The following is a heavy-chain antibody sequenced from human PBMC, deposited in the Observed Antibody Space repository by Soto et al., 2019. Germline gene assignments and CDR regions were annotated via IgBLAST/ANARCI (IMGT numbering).Heavy chain of an antibody. Sequence: SETLSLTCAVSGYSISSGYYWGWIRQPPGKGLEWIGSIYHSGSTYYNPSLKSRVTISVDTSKNQFSLKLSSVTAADTAVYYCARARFHRNWFDTWGQGTLVTVSS. CDR1: GYSISSGYY. CDR3: ARARFHRNWFDT. J-gene: IGHJ5*02. V-gene: IGHV4-38-2*01. CDR2: IYHSGST. D-gene: IGHD6-6*01.